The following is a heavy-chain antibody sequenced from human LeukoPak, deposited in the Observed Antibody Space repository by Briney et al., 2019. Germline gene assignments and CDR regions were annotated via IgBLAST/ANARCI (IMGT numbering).Heavy chain of an antibody. CDR2: IYHSVST. D-gene: IGHD5-12*01. Sequence: PSETLSLTCAVSGGSISSGGYSWSWVRQPPGEGLEWVGYIYHSVSTYYNPSLQSRVTISLDRSKNQFSLKLGSMTATHRPVSYCPSGNMGYDRDPFDIWGQGTMVTVSS. J-gene: IGHJ3*02. CDR3: PSGNMGYDRDPFDI. CDR1: GGSISSGGYS. V-gene: IGHV4-30-2*01.